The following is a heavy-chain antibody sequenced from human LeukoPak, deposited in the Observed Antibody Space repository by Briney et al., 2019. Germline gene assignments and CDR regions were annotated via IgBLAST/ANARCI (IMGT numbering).Heavy chain of an antibody. CDR1: GVTFSTYA. Sequence: GGSLRLSCAASGVTFSTYAMSWVRQAPGKGLEWVSFISGSGGRTYYADSLKGRFTISRDNSKNTLYLQMNSLRAEDTAVYYCARGQHRVDYSNDGFDIWGQGTMVTVSS. CDR3: ARGQHRVDYSNDGFDI. V-gene: IGHV3-23*01. J-gene: IGHJ3*02. CDR2: ISGSGGRT. D-gene: IGHD2-2*01.